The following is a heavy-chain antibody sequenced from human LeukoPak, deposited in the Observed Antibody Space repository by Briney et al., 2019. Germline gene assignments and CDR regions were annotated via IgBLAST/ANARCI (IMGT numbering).Heavy chain of an antibody. CDR1: GFTFDDYT. Sequence: GGSLRLSCAASGFTFDDYTMHWVRQAPGKGLEWVSLISWDGGSTYYADSVKGRFTISRDNSKNTLYLQMNSLRAEDTAVYYCAKDEVGDSSGYYSLDYWGQGTLVTVSS. D-gene: IGHD3-22*01. J-gene: IGHJ4*02. V-gene: IGHV3-43*01. CDR3: AKDEVGDSSGYYSLDY. CDR2: ISWDGGST.